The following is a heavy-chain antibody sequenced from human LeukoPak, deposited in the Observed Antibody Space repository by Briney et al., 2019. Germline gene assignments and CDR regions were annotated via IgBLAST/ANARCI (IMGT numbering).Heavy chain of an antibody. D-gene: IGHD1-26*01. J-gene: IGHJ4*02. V-gene: IGHV6-1*01. CDR2: TYYRSKWYN. CDR1: GDSVSSNSAA. CDR3: ARVVGREVDY. Sequence: SQTLSLTCAISGDSVSSNSAAWDWIRQSPSRGLEWLGRTYYRSKWYNGYAVSVKSRITIKPDTSKNQFSLQLNSVTPDDTAVYYCARVVGREVDYWGQGTLVTVSS.